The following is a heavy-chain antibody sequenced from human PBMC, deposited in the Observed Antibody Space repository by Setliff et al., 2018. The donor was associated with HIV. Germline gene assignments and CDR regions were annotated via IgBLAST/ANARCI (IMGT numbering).Heavy chain of an antibody. CDR3: ARLTTTYYYDSSAYYHPV. CDR1: GASVTNVLYY. D-gene: IGHD3-22*01. V-gene: IGHV4-61*09. Sequence: PSETLSLTCTVSGASVTNVLYYWSWLRQPAGKGLEWIGHIYTSGNSRYTNYNSSLESRVAISLDTSSNQFSLKLSSVTAADTAVFYCARLTTTYYYDSSAYYHPVWGQGTLVTVSS. CDR2: IYTSGNSRYT. J-gene: IGHJ4*02.